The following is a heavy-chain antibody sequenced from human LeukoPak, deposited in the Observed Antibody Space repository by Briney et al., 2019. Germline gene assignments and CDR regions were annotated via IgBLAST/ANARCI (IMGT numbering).Heavy chain of an antibody. D-gene: IGHD3-22*01. CDR3: ASRRSYYYDSSGYMEH. CDR2: IIPIFGTA. J-gene: IGHJ1*01. V-gene: IGHV1-69*13. CDR1: GGTFSSYA. Sequence: ASVKVSCKASGGTFSSYAISWVRQAPGKGLEWMGGIIPIFGTADYAQKFQGRVTITADESTSTAYMELSSLRSEDTAVDYCASRRSYYYDSSGYMEHWGQGTLVTVSS.